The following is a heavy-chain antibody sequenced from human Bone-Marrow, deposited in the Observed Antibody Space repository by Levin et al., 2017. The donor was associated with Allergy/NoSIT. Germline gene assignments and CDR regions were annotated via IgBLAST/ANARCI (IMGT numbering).Heavy chain of an antibody. CDR1: GFRFDDYA. V-gene: IGHV3-23*01. D-gene: IGHD3-16*01. Sequence: GESLKISCVATGFRFDDYAMHWVRLVPGKGLEWVSSISASGGTTYYADSVKGRFTISRDNSENTLYLHMNSLTTDETAIYYCAKDIHSYAVPAYFDSWGQGTLVTVSS. J-gene: IGHJ4*02. CDR3: AKDIHSYAVPAYFDS. CDR2: ISASGGTT.